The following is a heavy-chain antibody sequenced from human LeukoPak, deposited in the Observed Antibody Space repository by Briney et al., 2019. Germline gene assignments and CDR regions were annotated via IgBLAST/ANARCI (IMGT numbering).Heavy chain of an antibody. J-gene: IGHJ4*02. CDR3: ASDYYDSSGYGPFDY. V-gene: IGHV1-69*04. CDR2: SIPILGIA. CDR1: GGTFSSYA. Sequence: SVNVSCKASGGTFSSYAILWVRQAPGQVLAWMGRSIPILGIANYPQNFQGRVPITADKSTSTAYMELSSLRSEDTAVYYCASDYYDSSGYGPFDYWGQGTLVTVSS. D-gene: IGHD3-22*01.